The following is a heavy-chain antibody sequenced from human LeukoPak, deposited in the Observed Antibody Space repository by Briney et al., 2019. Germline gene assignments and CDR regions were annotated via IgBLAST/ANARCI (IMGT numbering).Heavy chain of an antibody. Sequence: GGSLRLSCAASGFTFSSYAMHWVRQAPGKGLEWVAVISYDGSNKYYADSVKGRFTISRDNSKNTLYLQMNSLRAEDTAVYYCAKDYDYNSGWYFDYWGQGTLVTVSS. CDR2: ISYDGSNK. D-gene: IGHD6-19*01. CDR1: GFTFSSYA. V-gene: IGHV3-30-3*01. J-gene: IGHJ4*02. CDR3: AKDYDYNSGWYFDY.